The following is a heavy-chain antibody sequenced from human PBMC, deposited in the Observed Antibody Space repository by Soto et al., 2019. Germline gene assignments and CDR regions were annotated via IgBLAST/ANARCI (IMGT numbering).Heavy chain of an antibody. Sequence: ETLSLTCTVSGGSISRYYWNWIRQPPGKGLEWIGYIYYSGSTNYNPSLKSRVTISVDTSKNQFSLKLSSVTAADTAVYYCARDPGSGSYYGWFDPWGQGTLVTVSS. CDR1: GGSISRYY. V-gene: IGHV4-59*01. D-gene: IGHD3-10*01. J-gene: IGHJ5*02. CDR3: ARDPGSGSYYGWFDP. CDR2: IYYSGST.